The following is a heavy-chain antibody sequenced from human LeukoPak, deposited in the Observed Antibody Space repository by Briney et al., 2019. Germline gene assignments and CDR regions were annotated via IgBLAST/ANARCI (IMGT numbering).Heavy chain of an antibody. CDR2: INPNSGDT. V-gene: IGHV1-2*02. J-gene: IGHJ6*03. CDR3: ARDGKSGGTTLFYMDV. CDR1: GYTFTNYY. Sequence: GASVKVSCKASGYTFTNYYMHWVRQAPGQGLEWMGWINPNSGDTNFAQKFQGRVTMTRDTSISRAYMELSRLRSDDTAVYYCARDGKSGGTTLFYMDVWGKGTTVTVSS. D-gene: IGHD4-11*01.